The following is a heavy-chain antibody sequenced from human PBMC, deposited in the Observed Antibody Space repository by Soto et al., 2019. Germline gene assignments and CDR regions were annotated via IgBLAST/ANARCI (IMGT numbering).Heavy chain of an antibody. CDR2: IYYSGST. J-gene: IGHJ6*02. CDR3: ARQEYSSGWTPYYYYGMDV. V-gene: IGHV4-59*08. CDR1: GGSISSYY. Sequence: QVQLQESGPGLVKPSETLSLTCTVSGGSISSYYWSWIRQPPGKGLEWIGYIYYSGSTNYNPSLMRRVSIPVDTSKNQCSLKLSSVTAADTAVYYCARQEYSSGWTPYYYYGMDVWGQGTTVTVSS. D-gene: IGHD6-19*01.